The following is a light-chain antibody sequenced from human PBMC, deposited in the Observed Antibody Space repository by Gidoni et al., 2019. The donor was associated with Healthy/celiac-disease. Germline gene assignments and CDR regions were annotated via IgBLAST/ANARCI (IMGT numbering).Light chain of an antibody. V-gene: IGKV1-39*01. CDR3: QQSYSTPIT. CDR1: QSISSY. J-gene: IGKJ5*01. Sequence: DMQLTQSPSCLSASVGDRVTITCRASQSISSYLNWYQQKPGKAPKLLIYAASSLQSGVPSRFSGSGSGTDFTLTISSLQPEDFATYYCQQSYSTPITFGQGTRLEIK. CDR2: AAS.